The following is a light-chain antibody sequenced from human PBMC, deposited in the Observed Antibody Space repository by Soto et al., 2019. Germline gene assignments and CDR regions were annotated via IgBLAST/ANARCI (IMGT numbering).Light chain of an antibody. Sequence: QSVLTQPASVSGSPGQSITISCTGTSSDVGSYNLVSWYQQHPGKAPKLMIYEGSKRPSGVSNRFSGSESGNTASLTISGLQAEDEADYYCCSYAGSRTYVFXTGTKGTVL. V-gene: IGLV2-23*01. CDR2: EGS. CDR1: SSDVGSYNL. J-gene: IGLJ1*01. CDR3: CSYAGSRTYV.